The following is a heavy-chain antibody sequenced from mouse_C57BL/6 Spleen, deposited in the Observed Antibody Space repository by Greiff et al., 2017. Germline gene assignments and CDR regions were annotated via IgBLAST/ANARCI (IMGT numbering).Heavy chain of an antibody. J-gene: IGHJ2*01. V-gene: IGHV1-78*01. CDR1: GYTFTDHT. CDR2: IYPRDGST. Sequence: QVQLKESDAELVKPGASVKISCKVSGYTFTDHTIHCMKQRPEQGLEWIGYIYPRDGSTKYNEKFKGKATLTADKSSSTAYMQLNSLTSEDSAVYFCASYYYGSRSYFDNWGQGTTLTVSS. CDR3: ASYYYGSRSYFDN. D-gene: IGHD1-1*01.